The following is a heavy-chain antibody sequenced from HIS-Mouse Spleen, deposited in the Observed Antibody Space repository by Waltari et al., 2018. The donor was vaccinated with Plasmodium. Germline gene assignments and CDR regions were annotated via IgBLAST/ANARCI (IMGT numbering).Heavy chain of an antibody. Sequence: QVQLVESGGGVVQPGRSRRLSCAGCGFTLSSYGMHWVRQAPGKGLEWVAVISYDGSNKYYADSVKGRFTISRDNSNNTLYLQMNSLRAEDTAVYYCAKAQGVINFDYWGQGTLVTVSS. CDR3: AKAQGVINFDY. D-gene: IGHD3-16*01. J-gene: IGHJ4*02. V-gene: IGHV3-30*18. CDR1: GFTLSSYG. CDR2: ISYDGSNK.